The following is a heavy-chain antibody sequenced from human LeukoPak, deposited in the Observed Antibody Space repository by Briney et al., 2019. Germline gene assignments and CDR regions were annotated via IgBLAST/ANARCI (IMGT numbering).Heavy chain of an antibody. Sequence: PGGSLRLSCAASGFTFSSYGMHWVRQAPGKGLEWVAFIRYDGSNKYYADSVKGRFTISRDNSKNTLYLQMNSLRAEDTAVYYCAKIPTPFCGSYRGEDSWGQGTLVTVSS. CDR2: IRYDGSNK. D-gene: IGHD3-16*02. J-gene: IGHJ4*02. CDR3: AKIPTPFCGSYRGEDS. V-gene: IGHV3-30*02. CDR1: GFTFSSYG.